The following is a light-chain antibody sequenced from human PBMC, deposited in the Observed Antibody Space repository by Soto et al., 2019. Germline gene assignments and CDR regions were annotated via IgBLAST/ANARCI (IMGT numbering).Light chain of an antibody. CDR3: QQYGSSPLT. CDR2: GAS. Sequence: EIVLTQSPGTLSLSPGERATLSCRASQTVISSYLAWYQQKPGQPPRLLIYGASSRATGIPDRFSGSGSGTDFALPISRLEPEDLAGYYCQQYGSSPLTFGGGTTLEIK. J-gene: IGKJ4*01. V-gene: IGKV3-20*01. CDR1: QTVISSY.